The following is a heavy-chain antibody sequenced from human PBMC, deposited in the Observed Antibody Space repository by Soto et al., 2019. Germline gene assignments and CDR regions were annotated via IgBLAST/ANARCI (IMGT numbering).Heavy chain of an antibody. D-gene: IGHD6-13*01. J-gene: IGHJ5*02. Sequence: PGGSLRLSCAASGFTFSSYEMNWVRQAPGKGLEWVSYISSSGSTIYYADSVKGRFTISRDNAKNSLYLQMNSLRAEDTAVYYCARDMAYSSSWYLGSWFDPWGQGTLVTVSS. V-gene: IGHV3-48*03. CDR2: ISSSGSTI. CDR3: ARDMAYSSSWYLGSWFDP. CDR1: GFTFSSYE.